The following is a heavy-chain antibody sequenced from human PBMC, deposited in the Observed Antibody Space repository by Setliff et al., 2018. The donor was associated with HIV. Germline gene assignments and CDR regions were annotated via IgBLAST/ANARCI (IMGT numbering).Heavy chain of an antibody. D-gene: IGHD3-22*01. J-gene: IGHJ4*02. Sequence: ASVKVSCKAPGYTFTGYYMHWVRQAPGQGLEWMGWINPNSGGTNYAQKFQGRVTMTRDTSISTAYMELSRLRSDDTAVYYCARDLPPAMIVVAAGDYWGQGTLVTVSS. CDR3: ARDLPPAMIVVAAGDY. CDR2: INPNSGGT. V-gene: IGHV1-2*02. CDR1: GYTFTGYY.